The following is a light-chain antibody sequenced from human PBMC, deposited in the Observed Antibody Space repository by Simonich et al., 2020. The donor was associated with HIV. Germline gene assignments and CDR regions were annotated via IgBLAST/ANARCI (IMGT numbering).Light chain of an antibody. V-gene: IGKV2-28*01. CDR3: MQALQTPFT. CDR2: FGS. CDR1: ESLLHDNGYNS. Sequence: DIVMTQSPLFLYVTPGEPASISCRSRESLLHDNGYNSLDWYLQKPGQSPQLLIFFGSDRASGVPDRFSGIGSGTDFTLKISRVEAEDVGIYYCMQALQTPFTFGPGTKVDIK. J-gene: IGKJ3*01.